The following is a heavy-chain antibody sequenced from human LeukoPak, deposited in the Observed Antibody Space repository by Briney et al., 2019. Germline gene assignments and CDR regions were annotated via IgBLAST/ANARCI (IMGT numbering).Heavy chain of an antibody. J-gene: IGHJ4*02. CDR3: ARPRGYSYGYIDY. Sequence: SETLSLTCTVSGGSISSSGYYWGWIRQPPGKGLEWIGSIYHSGSTYYNSSLKSRVTISVDTSKNQFSLKLSSVTAADTAVYYCARPRGYSYGYIDYWGQGTLVTVSS. D-gene: IGHD5-18*01. CDR2: IYHSGST. CDR1: GGSISSSGYY. V-gene: IGHV4-39*01.